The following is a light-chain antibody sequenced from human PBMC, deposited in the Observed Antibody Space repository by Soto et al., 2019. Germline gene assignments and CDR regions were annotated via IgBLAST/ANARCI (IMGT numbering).Light chain of an antibody. CDR2: GAS. V-gene: IGKV3-20*01. Sequence: PGERATLSCRASENVRTFVDWYQQKPGQAPRLLIYGASNRATGIPARFSGSGSGTDFTLTISRLEPEDFAVYYCQQYGSSPPITFGQGTRLEIK. J-gene: IGKJ5*01. CDR3: QQYGSSPPIT. CDR1: ENVRTF.